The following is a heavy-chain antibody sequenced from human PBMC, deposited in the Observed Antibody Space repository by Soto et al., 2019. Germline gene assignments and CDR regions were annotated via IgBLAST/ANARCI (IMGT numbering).Heavy chain of an antibody. D-gene: IGHD3-3*01. CDR2: ISGSDGKT. CDR1: GFSFISYA. CDR3: VRWSYLDY. Sequence: GVSLRLSCAASGFSFISYAMSWVRQAPGKGLEWVSTISGSDGKTFYADSVKGRFSISRDTSKNMLYLQMNNLRGDDTAVYYCVRWSYLDYWGQGTRVTVSS. J-gene: IGHJ4*02. V-gene: IGHV3-23*01.